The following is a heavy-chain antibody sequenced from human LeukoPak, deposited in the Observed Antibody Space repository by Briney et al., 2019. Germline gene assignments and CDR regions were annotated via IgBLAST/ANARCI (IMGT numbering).Heavy chain of an antibody. V-gene: IGHV4-59*01. CDR1: GVSISSYC. J-gene: IGHJ6*04. CDR3: ARETYGMDV. Sequence: PSETLSLTCTASGVSISSYCWSWIRQPPGKGLEWIGYIYYSGSTNYNPSLKSHVTISVGTSKNQFSLKLSSVTAADTAVYYWARETYGMDVWGKGTTVTVSS. CDR2: IYYSGST.